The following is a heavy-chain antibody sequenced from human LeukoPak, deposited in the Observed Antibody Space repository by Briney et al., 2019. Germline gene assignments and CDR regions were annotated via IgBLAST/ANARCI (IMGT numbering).Heavy chain of an antibody. CDR3: ARHHNYGSGGGYDY. D-gene: IGHD3-10*01. Sequence: PSETLSLTCIVSGGSISSRSYYWGWIRQPPGKGLEWIGSMYYSGSTYYNPSLKSRVTISVDTPKNQFSLKMSSVTAADTAVYYCARHHNYGSGGGYDYWGQETLVTVSS. CDR1: GGSISSRSYY. J-gene: IGHJ4*02. CDR2: MYYSGST. V-gene: IGHV4-39*01.